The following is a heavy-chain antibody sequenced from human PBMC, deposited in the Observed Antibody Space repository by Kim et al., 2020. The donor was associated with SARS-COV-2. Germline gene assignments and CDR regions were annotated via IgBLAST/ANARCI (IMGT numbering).Heavy chain of an antibody. CDR2: ISYDGSNK. Sequence: GGSLRLSCAASGFTFSSYAMHWVRQAPGKGLEWVAVISYDGSNKYYADSVKGRFTISRDNSKNTLYLQMNSLRAEDTAVYYCARDGSDILTGYHTGFDP. D-gene: IGHD3-9*01. CDR3: ARDGSDILTGYHTGFDP. CDR1: GFTFSSYA. J-gene: IGHJ5*02. V-gene: IGHV3-30-3*01.